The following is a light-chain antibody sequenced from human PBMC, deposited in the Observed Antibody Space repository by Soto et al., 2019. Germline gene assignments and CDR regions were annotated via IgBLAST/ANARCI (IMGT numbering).Light chain of an antibody. V-gene: IGLV2-14*01. J-gene: IGLJ2*01. CDR3: NSYTSSTSRVI. Sequence: QSALTQPASGSGSPGQSVTISCTGTRSDVGGYNYVSWHQQHPGKAPKLMIYEVSNRPSGVSNRFSGSKSGSTASLTISGLQAEDEADYYCNSYTSSTSRVIFGGGTKLTVL. CDR1: RSDVGGYNY. CDR2: EVS.